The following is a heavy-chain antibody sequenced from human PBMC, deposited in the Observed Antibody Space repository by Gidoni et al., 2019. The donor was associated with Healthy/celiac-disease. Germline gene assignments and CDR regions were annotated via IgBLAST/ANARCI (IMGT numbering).Heavy chain of an antibody. D-gene: IGHD3-9*01. CDR1: GCTFGDYA. CDR2: IRSKAYVGTT. CDR3: TREGRLGYDAFDI. J-gene: IGHJ3*02. V-gene: IGHV3-49*03. Sequence: EVQLVASGGGLVQPGRSLRLSCTASGCTFGDYAMSWFRQAQGKGLGWVGFIRSKAYVGTTEYAASVKGRFTISRDDSKSIAYLQMNSLKTEDTAVYYCTREGRLGYDAFDIWGQGTMVTVSS.